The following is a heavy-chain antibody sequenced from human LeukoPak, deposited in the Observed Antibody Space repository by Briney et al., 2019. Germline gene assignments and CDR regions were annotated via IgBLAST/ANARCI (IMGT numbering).Heavy chain of an antibody. V-gene: IGHV1-2*02. CDR1: GYTFTTYG. CDR2: INPDSGGT. J-gene: IGHJ4*02. Sequence: ASVKVSCKASGYTFTTYGISWVRQAPGQGLEWMGWINPDSGGTNFAQKFQGRVTMTRDTSISTAYMELSRLRSDDTAVYYCGRDFRDSLDYWGQGTLVTVSS. CDR3: GRDFRDSLDY.